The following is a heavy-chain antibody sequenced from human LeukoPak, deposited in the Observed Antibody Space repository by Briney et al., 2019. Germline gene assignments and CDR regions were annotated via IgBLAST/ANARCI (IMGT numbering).Heavy chain of an antibody. J-gene: IGHJ3*02. CDR3: ARVVPTVTTPLGAFDI. CDR1: GGSFSGYY. CDR2: FNHSGST. Sequence: PSETLSLTCAVYGGSFSGYYWSWIRRPPGKGLLWIGEFNHSGSTNYNPSLKSRVTISVDTSKNQFSLKLSSVTAADTAVYYCARVVPTVTTPLGAFDIWGQGTMVTVSS. D-gene: IGHD4-17*01. V-gene: IGHV4-34*01.